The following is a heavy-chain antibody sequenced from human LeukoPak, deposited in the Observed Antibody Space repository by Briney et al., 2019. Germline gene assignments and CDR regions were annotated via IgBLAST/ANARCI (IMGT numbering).Heavy chain of an antibody. J-gene: IGHJ5*02. V-gene: IGHV3-48*01. CDR3: AREVRGYSYGPNWFDP. D-gene: IGHD5-18*01. CDR1: GFTFSSYG. Sequence: GGSLRLSCAASGFTFSSYGMNWVRQGPGKGLEWVSYIDSRSSKIYYADSVKGRFTISRDNAKKSLYLQLNSLRAEDTAVYYCAREVRGYSYGPNWFDPWGQGTLVTVSS. CDR2: IDSRSSKI.